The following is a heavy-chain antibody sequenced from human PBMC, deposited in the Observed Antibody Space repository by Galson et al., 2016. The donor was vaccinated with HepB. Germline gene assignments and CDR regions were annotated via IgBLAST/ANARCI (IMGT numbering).Heavy chain of an antibody. J-gene: IGHJ3*01. CDR3: AREGSVVKPTDPVSAFDF. CDR1: GFTFKTYT. Sequence: SLRLSCAASGFTFKTYTMNWVRQAPGKAPEWVSSISSSKTYIYYADSVRGRFTVSRDNAKDSLYLQMYSLRAEDTVTYYCAREGSVVKPTDPVSAFDFWGQGTVVTVSS. V-gene: IGHV3-21*01. D-gene: IGHD1-1*01. CDR2: ISSSKTYI.